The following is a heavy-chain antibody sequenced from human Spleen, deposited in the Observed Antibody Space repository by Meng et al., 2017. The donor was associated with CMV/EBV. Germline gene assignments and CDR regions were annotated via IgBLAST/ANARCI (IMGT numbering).Heavy chain of an antibody. D-gene: IGHD6-19*01. V-gene: IGHV6-1*01. CDR3: AGGVAVSGLNS. J-gene: IGHJ4*02. CDR2: TYYRSRWDN. Sequence: SVDSVSSYSAAWSWIRQSPSRGLEWLGRTYYRSRWDNEYAESVKSRITINPDTSKNQFSLHLNSVTPEDTAVYYCAGGVAVSGLNSWGQGTLVTVSS. CDR1: VDSVSSYSAA.